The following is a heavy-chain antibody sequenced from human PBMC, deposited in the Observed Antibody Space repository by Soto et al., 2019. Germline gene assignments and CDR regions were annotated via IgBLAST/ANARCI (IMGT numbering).Heavy chain of an antibody. CDR1: GFTFSSYA. J-gene: IGHJ4*02. D-gene: IGHD3-3*01. CDR3: ANSDFWSGYYY. V-gene: IGHV3-23*01. CDR2: ISGSGGST. Sequence: PGGSLRLSCAASGFTFSSYAMSWVRQAPGKGLEWVSAISGSGGSTYYADSVKGRFTISRDNSKNTLYLQINSLRAEDTAVYYCANSDFWSGYYYWGQGTLVTVSS.